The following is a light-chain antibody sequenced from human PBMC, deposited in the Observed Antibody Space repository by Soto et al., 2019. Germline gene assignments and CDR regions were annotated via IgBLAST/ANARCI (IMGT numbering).Light chain of an antibody. J-gene: IGKJ1*01. CDR3: QQSYSTPWT. CDR2: AAS. V-gene: IGKV1-39*01. CDR1: QSISSY. Sequence: DIQMTQSPSSLSASVGDRVTIACRASQSISSYLIWYQQKPGKVPKLLIYAASSLQSGVPSRFSGSGSGTDFTLTISSLQPEDFATYYCQQSYSTPWTFGQGTKVEIK.